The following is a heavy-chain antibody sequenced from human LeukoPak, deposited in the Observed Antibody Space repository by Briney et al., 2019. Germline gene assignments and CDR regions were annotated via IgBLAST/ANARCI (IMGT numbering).Heavy chain of an antibody. CDR3: ARVSIAVAGTVFYFDY. V-gene: IGHV4-59*01. CDR1: GGSISSYY. Sequence: SETLSLTCTVSGGSISSYYWSWVRQPPGKGLECIGYIYYSGSTNYNPSLKSRVTISVDTSKNQFSLKLSSVTAADTAVYYCARVSIAVAGTVFYFDYWGQGTLVTVSS. J-gene: IGHJ4*02. CDR2: IYYSGST. D-gene: IGHD6-19*01.